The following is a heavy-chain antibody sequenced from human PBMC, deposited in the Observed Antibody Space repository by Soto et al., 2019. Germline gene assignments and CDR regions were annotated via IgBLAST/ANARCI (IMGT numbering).Heavy chain of an antibody. CDR2: IYYSGST. D-gene: IGHD2-15*01. J-gene: IGHJ4*02. Sequence: SETLSLTCTVSGGSVSSGSYYWSWIRQPPGKGLEWIGYIYYSGSTYYNPSLKSRVTISVDTSKNQFSLKLSSVTAADTAVYYCASSPNADCSGGSSYPNWFDYWGQGTLVTVSS. V-gene: IGHV4-31*03. CDR1: GGSVSSGSYY. CDR3: ASSPNADCSGGSSYPNWFDY.